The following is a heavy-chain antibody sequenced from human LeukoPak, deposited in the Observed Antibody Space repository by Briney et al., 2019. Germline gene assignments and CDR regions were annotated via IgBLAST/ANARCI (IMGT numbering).Heavy chain of an antibody. CDR2: ISPRGDIT. J-gene: IGHJ4*02. CDR1: GFIFSNHG. V-gene: IGHV3-23*01. D-gene: IGHD6-19*01. Sequence: GGSLRLSCAASGFIFSNHGMNWVRQAPGKGLEWVSGISPRGDITYYTDSVKGRFTVSRDNFKNTLYLQMNSLRAEDTAVYYCAKHIGNSSGWYYVWDYWGQGTLVTVSS. CDR3: AKHIGNSSGWYYVWDY.